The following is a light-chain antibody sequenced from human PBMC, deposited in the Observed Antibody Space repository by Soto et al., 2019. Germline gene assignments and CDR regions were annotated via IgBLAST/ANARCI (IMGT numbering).Light chain of an antibody. V-gene: IGLV1-47*01. Sequence: QSVLTQPPSASGTPGQRVTISCSGSSSNIGTNYVPWYHQLPGTAPKLLIYRNDQRPSGVPDRFSGSKSGTSASLAISGLRSDDEAVYFCAAWDDSLSGWVFGGGTKLTVL. CDR1: SSNIGTNY. CDR2: RND. J-gene: IGLJ3*02. CDR3: AAWDDSLSGWV.